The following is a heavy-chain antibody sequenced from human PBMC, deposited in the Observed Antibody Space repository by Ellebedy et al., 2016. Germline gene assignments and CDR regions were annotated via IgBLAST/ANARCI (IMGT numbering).Heavy chain of an antibody. CDR1: GDDFASVF. Sequence: GESLKISCKASGDDFASVFIAWVRQMPGKGLEWMGIVFPADSRVTYNPSFQGQVTFSADKSITTAYLQWSSLKASDTAMYYCARRGLVGGWYESWGQGTLVTVSS. CDR3: ARRGLVGGWYES. D-gene: IGHD3/OR15-3a*01. CDR2: VFPADSRV. V-gene: IGHV5-51*01. J-gene: IGHJ5*01.